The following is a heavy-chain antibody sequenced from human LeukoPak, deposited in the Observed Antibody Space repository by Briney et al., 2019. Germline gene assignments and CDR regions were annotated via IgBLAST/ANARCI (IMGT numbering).Heavy chain of an antibody. CDR1: GFTFSDFY. CDR3: ARDLGSGYDGGFDY. D-gene: IGHD5-12*01. Sequence: NPGGSLRLSCAASGFTFSDFYMSWIRQAQGEGLEWVSYITSSSSYTNYADSVQGRFTISRDNANNSLYLHMNSLRAEDTAVYYCARDLGSGYDGGFDYWGQGTLVTVSS. J-gene: IGHJ4*02. CDR2: ITSSSSYT. V-gene: IGHV3-11*05.